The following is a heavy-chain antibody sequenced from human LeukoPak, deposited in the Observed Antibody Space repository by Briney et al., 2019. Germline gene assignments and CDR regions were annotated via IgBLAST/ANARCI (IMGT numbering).Heavy chain of an antibody. J-gene: IGHJ6*02. CDR2: ISAYNGNT. D-gene: IGHD2-21*02. CDR3: ASGMVTAIRGYYYYGMDV. Sequence: ASVKVSCKASGYTFTSYGISWVRQAPGQGLEWMGWISAYNGNTNYAQKLQGRVTMTTDTSTSTAYMELRSLRSDDTAVYYCASGMVTAIRGYYYYGMDVWGQGTTVTVSS. V-gene: IGHV1-18*01. CDR1: GYTFTSYG.